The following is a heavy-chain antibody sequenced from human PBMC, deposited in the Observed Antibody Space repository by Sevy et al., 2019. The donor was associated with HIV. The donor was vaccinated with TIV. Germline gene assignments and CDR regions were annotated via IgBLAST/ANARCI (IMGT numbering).Heavy chain of an antibody. Sequence: GGSLRLSCAVSGTNFGAFPMHWVRQAPGKGLEWVAGLSLQGTNKYYADSLKGRFNISIDSSKDILYLQMKSLRPEDTAIYYCAKDVVGGTYYIEDHYYGMDVWGLGTTVTVSS. J-gene: IGHJ6*02. CDR2: LSLQGTNK. D-gene: IGHD3-10*01. V-gene: IGHV3-30*18. CDR1: GTNFGAFP. CDR3: AKDVVGGTYYIEDHYYGMDV.